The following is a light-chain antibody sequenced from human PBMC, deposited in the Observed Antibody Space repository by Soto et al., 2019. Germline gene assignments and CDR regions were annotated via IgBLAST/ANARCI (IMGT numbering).Light chain of an antibody. CDR3: SSYTSSNTQV. Sequence: QSVLTQPASVSGSPGQSITISCTGTSSGVGGYNYVSWYQQHPGKAPKLMIYEVTNRPSGGSNRFSGSQSGNTASLTISGLQSEDEAEYYCSSYTSSNTQVFGTGTKVTVL. V-gene: IGLV2-14*01. CDR2: EVT. CDR1: SSGVGGYNY. J-gene: IGLJ1*01.